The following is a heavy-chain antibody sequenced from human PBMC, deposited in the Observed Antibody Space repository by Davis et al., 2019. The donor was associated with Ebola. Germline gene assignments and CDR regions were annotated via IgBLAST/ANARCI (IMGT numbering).Heavy chain of an antibody. V-gene: IGHV3-73*01. CDR1: GFTFSGSA. CDR2: IRSKANSYAT. Sequence: GESLKISCAASGFTFSGSAMHWVRQASGKGLEWVGRIRSKANSYATAYAASVKGRFTISRDDSKNTAYLQMNSLKTEDTAVYYCTTSVLRFLERRGYGMDVWGQGTTVTVSS. J-gene: IGHJ6*02. D-gene: IGHD3-3*01. CDR3: TTSVLRFLERRGYGMDV.